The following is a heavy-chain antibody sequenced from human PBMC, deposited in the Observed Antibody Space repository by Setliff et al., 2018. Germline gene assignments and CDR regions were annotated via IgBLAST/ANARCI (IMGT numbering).Heavy chain of an antibody. V-gene: IGHV4-39*01. D-gene: IGHD3-22*01. J-gene: IGHJ5*02. CDR2: IYYSGST. CDR3: ASSFYDSPVFDP. Sequence: PSETLSLTCTVSGGSISSSNWWSWVRQPPGKGLEWIGSIYYSGSTYYNPSLKSRVTISVDTSKNQFSLKLSSVPAADTAVYYCASSFYDSPVFDPWGQGTLVTVSS. CDR1: GGSISSSNW.